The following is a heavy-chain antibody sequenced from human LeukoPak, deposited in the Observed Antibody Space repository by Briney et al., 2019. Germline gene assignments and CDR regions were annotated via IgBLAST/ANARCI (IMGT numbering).Heavy chain of an antibody. CDR3: ATNSGSYGSGMYYFDY. J-gene: IGHJ4*02. CDR2: ISYDGSNK. Sequence: GGSLRLSCAASGFTFSSYGMHWVRQAPGKGLEWVAVISYDGSNKYYADSVKGRFTISRDNSKNTLYLQMNSLRAEDTAVYYCATNSGSYGSGMYYFDYWGQGNLVTVSS. D-gene: IGHD1-26*01. CDR1: GFTFSSYG. V-gene: IGHV3-30*03.